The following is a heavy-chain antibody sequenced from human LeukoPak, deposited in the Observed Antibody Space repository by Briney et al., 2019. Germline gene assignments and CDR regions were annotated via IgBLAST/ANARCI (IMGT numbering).Heavy chain of an antibody. CDR3: AREGSGLIFS. J-gene: IGHJ1*01. CDR2: ISSSSGYI. Sequence: GGSLRLSCAASGFTFSSYTMNWVRQAPGKGLEWVSSISSSSGYIYYADSVKGRFTISRDNAKNSLYLQMNSLRAEDTAVYYCAREGSGLIFSWGQGTLVTVSS. V-gene: IGHV3-21*01. CDR1: GFTFSSYT. D-gene: IGHD2-15*01.